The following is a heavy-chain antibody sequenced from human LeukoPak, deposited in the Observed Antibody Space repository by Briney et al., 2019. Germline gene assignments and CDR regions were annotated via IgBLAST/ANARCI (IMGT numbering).Heavy chain of an antibody. V-gene: IGHV3-11*01. CDR2: ISSSGSTI. CDR3: ARATHYYESSGYDY. CDR1: GFTFSDYY. D-gene: IGHD3-22*01. J-gene: IGHJ4*02. Sequence: GGSLRLSCAASGFTFSDYYMSWIRQAPGKGLEWVSYISSSGSTIYYADSVKGRFTISRDNAKNSLYLQMNSLRAEDTALYYCARATHYYESSGYDYWGQGTLVTVSS.